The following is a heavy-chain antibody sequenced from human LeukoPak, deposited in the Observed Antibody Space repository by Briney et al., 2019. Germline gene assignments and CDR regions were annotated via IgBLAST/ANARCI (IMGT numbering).Heavy chain of an antibody. CDR1: GFAFSSYS. Sequence: PGGSLRLSCAASGFAFSSYSMNWVRQAPGKGLEWVSSISSSSSYIYYADSVKGRFTISRDNAKNSLYLQMNSLRAEDTAVYYCARGIVGATNDYYYYYMDVWGKGTTVTISS. J-gene: IGHJ6*03. V-gene: IGHV3-21*01. CDR3: ARGIVGATNDYYYYYMDV. D-gene: IGHD1-26*01. CDR2: ISSSSSYI.